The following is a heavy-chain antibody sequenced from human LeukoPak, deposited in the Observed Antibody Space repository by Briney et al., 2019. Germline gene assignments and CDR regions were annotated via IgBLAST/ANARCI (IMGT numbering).Heavy chain of an antibody. D-gene: IGHD3-3*01. CDR1: GGSISSYY. J-gene: IGHJ6*02. CDR2: IYYSGST. V-gene: IGHV4-59*08. Sequence: SETLSLTCTVSGGSISSYYWSWIRQPPGKGLEWIGYIYYSGSTNYNPSLKSRVTISVDTSKNQFSLKLSSVTAADTAVYYCARHWTYEFGIGYYYYYGMDVWGQGTTVTVSS. CDR3: ARHWTYEFGIGYYYYYGMDV.